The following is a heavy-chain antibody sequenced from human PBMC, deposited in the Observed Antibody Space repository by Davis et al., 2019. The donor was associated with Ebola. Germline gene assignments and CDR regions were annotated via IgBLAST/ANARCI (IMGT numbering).Heavy chain of an antibody. D-gene: IGHD6-19*01. J-gene: IGHJ4*02. Sequence: SVKVSCKGSGYSFTSYWIGWVRQAPGQGLEWMGRIIPILGIANYAQKFQGRVTITADKSTSTAYMELSSLRSEDTAVYYCARDPVAGPFDYWGQGTLVTVSS. CDR2: IIPILGIA. CDR3: ARDPVAGPFDY. V-gene: IGHV1-69*04. CDR1: GYSFTSYW.